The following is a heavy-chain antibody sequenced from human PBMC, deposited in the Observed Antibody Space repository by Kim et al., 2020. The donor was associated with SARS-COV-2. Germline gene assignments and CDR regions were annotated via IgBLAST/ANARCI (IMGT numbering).Heavy chain of an antibody. V-gene: IGHV4-34*01. D-gene: IGHD2-15*01. CDR1: GGSFSGYY. J-gene: IGHJ6*02. CDR2: INHSGST. CDR3: ARGRRAYCSGCSCYGTYYYYGMDV. Sequence: SETLSLTCAVYGGSFSGYYWSWIRQPPGKGLEWIGEINHSGSTNYNPSLKSRVTISVDTSKNQFSLKLSSVTAADTAVYYCARGRRAYCSGCSCYGTYYYYGMDVWGQGTTVTVSS.